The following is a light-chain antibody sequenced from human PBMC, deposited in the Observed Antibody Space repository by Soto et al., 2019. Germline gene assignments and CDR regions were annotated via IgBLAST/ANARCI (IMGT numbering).Light chain of an antibody. CDR3: QQYGTSPRT. Sequence: EIVLTQSPGTRSLSPGERATLSCRASQSVSSSYLAWSQQKPGQAPRLLIYGASNRATGIPDRFSGSGSGTDFTLTISRLEPEDFAVYYCQQYGTSPRTFGQGTKVEIK. V-gene: IGKV3-20*01. CDR1: QSVSSSY. J-gene: IGKJ1*01. CDR2: GAS.